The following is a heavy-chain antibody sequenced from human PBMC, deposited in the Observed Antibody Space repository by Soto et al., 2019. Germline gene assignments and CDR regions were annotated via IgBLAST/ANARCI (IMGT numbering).Heavy chain of an antibody. CDR3: ARPARYYYDRSGYYYYGMDV. D-gene: IGHD3-22*01. CDR1: GYSFTSYW. V-gene: IGHV5-51*01. J-gene: IGHJ6*02. Sequence: PWESLKISCKGSGYSFTSYWIGWVRQMPGKGLEWMGIIYPGDSDTRYSPSFQGQVTISADKSISTAYLQWSSLKASDTAMYYCARPARYYYDRSGYYYYGMDVWGQGTTVTVSS. CDR2: IYPGDSDT.